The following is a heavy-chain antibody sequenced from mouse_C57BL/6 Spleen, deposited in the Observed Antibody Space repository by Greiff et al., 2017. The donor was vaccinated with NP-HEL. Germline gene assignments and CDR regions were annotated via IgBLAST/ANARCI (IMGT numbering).Heavy chain of an antibody. J-gene: IGHJ4*01. CDR2: ISDGGSYT. V-gene: IGHV5-4*01. CDR3: ARELTTNYAMDY. Sequence: EVQRVESGGGLVKPGGSLKLSCAASGFTFSSYAMSWVRQTPEKRLEWVATISDGGSYTYYPDNVKGRFTISRDNAKNNLYLQMSHLKSEDTAMYYCARELTTNYAMDYWGQGTSVTVSS. CDR1: GFTFSSYA. D-gene: IGHD1-1*01.